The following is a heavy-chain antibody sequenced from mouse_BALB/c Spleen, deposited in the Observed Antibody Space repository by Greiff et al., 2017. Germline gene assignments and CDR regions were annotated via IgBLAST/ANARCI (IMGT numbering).Heavy chain of an antibody. CDR2: INPNNGGT. D-gene: IGHD2-14*01. V-gene: IGHV1-18*01. Sequence: VQLKESGPELVKPGASVKISCKTSGYTFTEYTMHWVKQSHGKSLEWIGGINPNNGGTSYNQKFKGKATLTVDKSSSTAYMELRSLTSEDSAVYYCARGKYYRYEGDAMDYWGQGTSVTVSS. J-gene: IGHJ4*01. CDR1: GYTFTEYT. CDR3: ARGKYYRYEGDAMDY.